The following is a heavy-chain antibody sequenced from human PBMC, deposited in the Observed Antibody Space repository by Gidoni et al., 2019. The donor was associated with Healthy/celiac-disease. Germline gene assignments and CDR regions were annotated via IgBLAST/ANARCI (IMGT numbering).Heavy chain of an antibody. D-gene: IGHD6-19*01. Sequence: QVTLRESGPALVKPTQTLTLTCTFSGFSLSTSGMCVSWIRQPPGKALEWLARIDWDDDKYYSTSLKTRLTISKDTSKNQVVLTMTNMDPVDTATYYCARRTYSSGWYANWGQGTLVTVSS. J-gene: IGHJ4*02. CDR1: GFSLSTSGMC. CDR3: ARRTYSSGWYAN. CDR2: IDWDDDK. V-gene: IGHV2-70*15.